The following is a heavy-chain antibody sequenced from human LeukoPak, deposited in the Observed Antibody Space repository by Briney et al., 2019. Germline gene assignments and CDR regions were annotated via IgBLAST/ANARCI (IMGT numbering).Heavy chain of an antibody. V-gene: IGHV1-69*05. CDR1: GGTLSSYS. D-gene: IGHD3-22*01. J-gene: IGHJ4*02. CDR2: IIPIYKTT. CDR3: ARCPYNYYDYSGHHLPDY. Sequence: AASEKVSCKASGGTLSSYSISWVRQAPGQGLEWMGRIIPIYKTTNYAPKFQGRVTLSTDESTTTAYMELRSLRSDDTAVYYCARCPYNYYDYSGHHLPDYWGQGTLVTVSS.